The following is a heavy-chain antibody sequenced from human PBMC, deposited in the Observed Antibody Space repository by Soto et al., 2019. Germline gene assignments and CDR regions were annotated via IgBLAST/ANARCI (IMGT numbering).Heavy chain of an antibody. J-gene: IGHJ6*02. CDR2: IKSKIGGGTK. Sequence: EVQLVESGGHLVKPGGSLTLSGAASGFPFISAWMNWVRQFPGKGLEWVGRIKSKIGGGTKDYAAPVKGRFTISRDDSKRILYLHMDSLRSEDTAVYYCTTGTTRGYSYEYFYYGMDVWGQGTTVTVSS. V-gene: IGHV3-15*07. CDR1: GFPFISAW. D-gene: IGHD5-18*01. CDR3: TTGTTRGYSYEYFYYGMDV.